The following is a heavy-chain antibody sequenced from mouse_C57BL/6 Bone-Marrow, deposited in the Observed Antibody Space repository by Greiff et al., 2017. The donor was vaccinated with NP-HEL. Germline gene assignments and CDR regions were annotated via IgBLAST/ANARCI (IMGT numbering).Heavy chain of an antibody. Sequence: QVQLQQPGAELVKPGASVKLSCKASGYTFTSYWMHWVKQRPGQGLEWIGMIHPNSGSTNYTEKFKSKATLTVDKSSSTAYMQLSSLTSEDSAVYYCARMGLWLRGWYFDVWGTGTTVTVSS. CDR3: ARMGLWLRGWYFDV. V-gene: IGHV1-64*01. CDR2: IHPNSGST. J-gene: IGHJ1*03. D-gene: IGHD2-2*01. CDR1: GYTFTSYW.